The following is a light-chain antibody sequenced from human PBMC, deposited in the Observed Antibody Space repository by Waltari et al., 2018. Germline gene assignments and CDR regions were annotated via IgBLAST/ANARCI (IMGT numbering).Light chain of an antibody. CDR2: DDT. CDR1: NLGSKS. J-gene: IGLJ2*01. CDR3: HVWDSISDHVI. Sequence: SYVLTQPPSVSVAPGQTARITCGDNNLGSKSVNWYQQKPGQAPPLAVSDDTDRPSGIPERISGSHSGTTPTLTISRVEAGDEADYYCHVWDSISDHVIFGGGTKLTVL. V-gene: IGLV3-21*02.